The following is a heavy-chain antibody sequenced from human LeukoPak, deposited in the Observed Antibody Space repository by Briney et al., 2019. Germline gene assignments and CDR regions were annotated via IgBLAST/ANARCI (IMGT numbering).Heavy chain of an antibody. Sequence: PGGSLRLSCAASGFTFSSYWMSWVRQAPGKGLEWVANIKQDGSEKYYVDSVKGRFTISRDNAKNSLYLQMNSLRAEDTAVYYCARDSHIRYFEPTLDYWGQGTLVTVSP. V-gene: IGHV3-7*01. CDR1: GFTFSSYW. D-gene: IGHD3-9*01. J-gene: IGHJ4*02. CDR3: ARDSHIRYFEPTLDY. CDR2: IKQDGSEK.